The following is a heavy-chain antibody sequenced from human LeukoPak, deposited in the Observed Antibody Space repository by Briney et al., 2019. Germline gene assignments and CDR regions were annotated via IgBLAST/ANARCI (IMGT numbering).Heavy chain of an antibody. CDR1: GFSFDDYG. CDR3: AKEGGYSRRWYHYMDV. Sequence: GGSLRLSCAASGFSFDDYGMTCGRQAPGRGLGWVCGINWNGGSTGYADSVKGRFTISRDNAKNSLYLLMCSLRAEDTALYYCAKEGGYSRRWYHYMDVWRKETTVTVSS. D-gene: IGHD6-13*01. CDR2: INWNGGST. V-gene: IGHV3-20*04. J-gene: IGHJ6*03.